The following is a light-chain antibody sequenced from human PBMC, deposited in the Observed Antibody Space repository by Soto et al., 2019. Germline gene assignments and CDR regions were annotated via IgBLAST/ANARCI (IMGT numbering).Light chain of an antibody. J-gene: IGKJ4*01. V-gene: IGKV3-20*01. CDR1: QSVSSNY. CDR3: HQYGSSPA. Sequence: EIVLTQSPGTLSLSPGERATLSCRASQSVSSNYLAWYQQKPGQAPRLLIHGASSRATGIPDRFSGSGSGTDFTLTISRLEPEDFAVYYCHQYGSSPAFGGGTKVEIK. CDR2: GAS.